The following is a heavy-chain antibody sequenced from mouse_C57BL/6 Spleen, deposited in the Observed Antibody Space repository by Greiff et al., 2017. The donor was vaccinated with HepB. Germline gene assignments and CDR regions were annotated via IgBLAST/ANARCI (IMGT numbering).Heavy chain of an antibody. CDR2: IRLKSDNYAT. J-gene: IGHJ3*01. CDR1: GFTFSNYW. V-gene: IGHV6-3*01. D-gene: IGHD1-1*01. CDR3: TGFGSGAY. Sequence: EVKLVESGGGLVQPGGSMKLSCVASGFTFSNYWMNWVRQSPEKGLEWVAQIRLKSDNYATHYAESVKGRFTISRDDSKSSVYLQMNNLRAEDTGIYYCTGFGSGAYWGQGTLVTVSA.